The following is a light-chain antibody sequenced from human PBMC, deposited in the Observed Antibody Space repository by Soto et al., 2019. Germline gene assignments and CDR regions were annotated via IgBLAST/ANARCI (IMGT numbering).Light chain of an antibody. CDR3: QQYDKWPRT. CDR1: QSVSSD. CDR2: FAS. Sequence: EIVLTQSPATLSLSPGERATLSCRASQSVSSDLAWYQQKPGQAPRLLIYFASTRATAVPARFTAGGSGTEFTLTISSLQSDDLAVYYCQQYDKWPRTFGQGTKVDIK. J-gene: IGKJ1*01. V-gene: IGKV3-15*01.